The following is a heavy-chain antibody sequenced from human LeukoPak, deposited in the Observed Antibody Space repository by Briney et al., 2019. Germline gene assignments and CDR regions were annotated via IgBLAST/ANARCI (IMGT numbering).Heavy chain of an antibody. CDR3: ASVVVVAAKGEYFQH. CDR2: IYYSGST. J-gene: IGHJ1*01. V-gene: IGHV4-59*01. Sequence: SETLSLTCTVSGGSISSYYWSWIRQPPGKGLEWIGYIYYSGSTNYNPSLKSRVTISVDTSKNQFSLKLSSVTAADTAVYYCASVVVVAAKGEYFQHWGQGTLVTVSS. D-gene: IGHD2-15*01. CDR1: GGSISSYY.